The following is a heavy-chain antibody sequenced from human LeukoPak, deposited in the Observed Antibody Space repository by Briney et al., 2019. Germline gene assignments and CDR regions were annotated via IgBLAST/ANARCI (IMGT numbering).Heavy chain of an antibody. V-gene: IGHV3-64*01. D-gene: IGHD5-24*01. Sequence: GGSLRLSCAASGFTFSSYAMHWVRQAPGKGLEYVSAISHNGGSTYYANSVKGRFTISRDNSKNTLYLQMGCLRAEDTAVYYCAKGFTVATSPFDYWGQGTLVTVSS. CDR2: ISHNGGST. CDR3: AKGFTVATSPFDY. J-gene: IGHJ4*02. CDR1: GFTFSSYA.